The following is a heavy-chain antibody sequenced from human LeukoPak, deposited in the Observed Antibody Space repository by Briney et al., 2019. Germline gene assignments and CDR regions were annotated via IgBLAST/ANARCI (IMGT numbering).Heavy chain of an antibody. CDR2: IYTSGST. Sequence: SETLSLTCTVSGDSISSGSYYWGWIRQPAGKGLEWIGRIYTSGSTNYNPSLKSRVTISVDTSKNQFSLKLSSVTAADTAVYYCARDGYCSSTSCLDYWGQGTLVTVSS. V-gene: IGHV4-61*02. J-gene: IGHJ4*02. CDR1: GDSISSGSYY. CDR3: ARDGYCSSTSCLDY. D-gene: IGHD2-2*03.